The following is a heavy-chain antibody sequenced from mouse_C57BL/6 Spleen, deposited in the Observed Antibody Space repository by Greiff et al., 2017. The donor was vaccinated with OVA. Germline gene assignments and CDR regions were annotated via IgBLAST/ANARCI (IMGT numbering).Heavy chain of an antibody. D-gene: IGHD2-1*01. J-gene: IGHJ4*01. CDR3: GRKEHGNYHAMDY. Sequence: DVMLVESGGGLVKPGGSLKLSCAASGFTFSDYGMHWVRQAPEKGLEWVSYISSGSSTINYADTVKGRFTISRDHATNTLFQQKSRLRAEDAAMYYCGRKEHGNYHAMDYWGQGTSVTVSS. CDR2: ISSGSSTI. CDR1: GFTFSDYG. V-gene: IGHV5-17*01.